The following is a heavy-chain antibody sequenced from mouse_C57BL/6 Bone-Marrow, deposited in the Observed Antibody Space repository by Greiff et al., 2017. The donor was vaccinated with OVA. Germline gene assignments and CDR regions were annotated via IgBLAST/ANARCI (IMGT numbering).Heavy chain of an antibody. J-gene: IGHJ3*01. CDR1: GYTFTSYG. D-gene: IGHD4-1*01. V-gene: IGHV1-81*01. CDR2: IYPRSGNT. Sequence: QVQLQQSGAELARPGASVKLSCKASGYTFTSYGISWVKQRTGQGLEWIGEIYPRSGNTHYNEKFKGKATLTADKSSSTAYMELRSLTSEDSAVYFCARSEGSNWRAYWGQGTLVTVSA. CDR3: ARSEGSNWRAY.